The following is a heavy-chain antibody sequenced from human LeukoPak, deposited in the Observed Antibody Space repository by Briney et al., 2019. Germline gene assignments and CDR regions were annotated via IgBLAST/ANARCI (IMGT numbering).Heavy chain of an antibody. J-gene: IGHJ4*02. CDR1: GGSISSSSYY. CDR3: ARRSGPHYGGPADY. D-gene: IGHD4-23*01. Sequence: SETLSLTCTVSGGSISSSSYYWDWIRQPPGKGLEWIGNVYFSGSTYYNPSLKSRVTISVDTSKNQFSLNLSSVTAADTDLYYCARRSGPHYGGPADYWGQGTLVTVSS. CDR2: VYFSGST. V-gene: IGHV4-39*01.